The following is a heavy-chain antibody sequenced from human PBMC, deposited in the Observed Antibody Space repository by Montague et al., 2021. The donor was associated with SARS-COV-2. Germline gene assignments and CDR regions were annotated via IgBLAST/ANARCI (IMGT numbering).Heavy chain of an antibody. CDR1: GFSRTTSRVG. J-gene: IGHJ4*02. CDR2: IYWDDDK. CDR3: ARRGVYGAGSYYDY. D-gene: IGHD3-10*01. Sequence: PALVKPTQTLTLTCTFSGFSRTTSRVGVGWIRQPPGKPLEWLALIYWDDDKRYSPSLKSRLTITKDTSKNQVVLAITNMDPVDTATYFCARRGVYGAGSYYDYWGQGTLGHRLL. V-gene: IGHV2-5*02.